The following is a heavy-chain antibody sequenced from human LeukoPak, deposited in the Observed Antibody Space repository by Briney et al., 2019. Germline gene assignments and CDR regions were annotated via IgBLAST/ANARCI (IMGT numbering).Heavy chain of an antibody. J-gene: IGHJ4*02. V-gene: IGHV3-74*01. CDR1: GFTFSSYW. D-gene: IGHD6-19*01. CDR2: INSDGSST. Sequence: PGGSLRLSCSASGFTFSSYWMHWVRQAPGKGLVWVSRINSDGSSTSYADSVKGRFTISRDNAKNTLYLQMNSLRAEDTAVYYCARDLPGIAVAGGFDYWGQGTLVTVSA. CDR3: ARDLPGIAVAGGFDY.